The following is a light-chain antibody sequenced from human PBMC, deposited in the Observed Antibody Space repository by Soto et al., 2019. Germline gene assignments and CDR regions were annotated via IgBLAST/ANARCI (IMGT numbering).Light chain of an antibody. CDR2: GAS. V-gene: IGKV3-20*01. CDR1: LSVSSSS. CDR3: QQYGSSPPWT. J-gene: IGKJ1*01. Sequence: EILWTHSPGSLSLSPGERATLFYRPSLSVSSSSLAWYQQKSGQAPRLLIYGASSRATGIPDRFSGSGSGTDFTLTISRLEPEDFAVYYCQQYGSSPPWTFGQGTKVEIK.